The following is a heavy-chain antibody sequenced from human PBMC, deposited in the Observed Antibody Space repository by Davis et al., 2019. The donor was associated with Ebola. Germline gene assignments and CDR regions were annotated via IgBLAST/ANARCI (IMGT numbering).Heavy chain of an antibody. Sequence: GGSLRLSCAASGFIFSSYGMHWVRQAPGKGLEWVAVISYDGSNKYYADSVKGRFTISRDNSKNTLYLQMNSLRAEDTAVYYCAKKDPPDYWGQGTLVTVSS. J-gene: IGHJ4*02. CDR1: GFIFSSYG. D-gene: IGHD2-15*01. CDR3: AKKDPPDY. V-gene: IGHV3-30*18. CDR2: ISYDGSNK.